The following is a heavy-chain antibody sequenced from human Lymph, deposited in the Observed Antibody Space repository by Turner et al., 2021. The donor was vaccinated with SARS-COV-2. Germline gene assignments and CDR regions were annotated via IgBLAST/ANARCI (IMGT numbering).Heavy chain of an antibody. CDR3: ARVVGGFGELGYYYYYGMDV. V-gene: IGHV1-69*10. CDR2: ITPLLRIA. Sequence: QVQLVQSGAEVKKPGSSVKVSCKASGGTFSSYAISGGRQAPGQGLGWMGGITPLLRIATYAQKFQGRVTITADKSTSTAYMERSSLRSGDTAVFYCARVVGGFGELGYYYYYGMDVWGQGTTVTVSS. CDR1: GGTFSSYA. J-gene: IGHJ6*02. D-gene: IGHD3-10*01.